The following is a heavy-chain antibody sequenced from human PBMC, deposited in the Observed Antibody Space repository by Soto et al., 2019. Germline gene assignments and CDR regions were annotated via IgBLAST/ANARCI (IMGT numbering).Heavy chain of an antibody. D-gene: IGHD3-10*01. V-gene: IGHV3-30*18. CDR1: GFTFSSYG. CDR2: ISYDGSNK. J-gene: IGHJ4*02. CDR3: AKDYGSGSYYTDY. Sequence: ESGGGVVQPGRSLRLSCAASGFTFSSYGMHWVRQAPGKGLEWVAVISYDGSNKYYADSVKGRFTISRDNSKNTLYLQMNSLRAEDTAVYYCAKDYGSGSYYTDYWGQGTLVTVSS.